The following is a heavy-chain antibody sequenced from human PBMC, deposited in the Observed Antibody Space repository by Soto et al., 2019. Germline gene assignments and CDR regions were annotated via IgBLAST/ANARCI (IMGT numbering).Heavy chain of an antibody. D-gene: IGHD3-22*01. CDR3: AKDLPSYYYDSSGYYYAANSYYYYGMDV. V-gene: IGHV3-30*18. Sequence: RRSCAGPGFTLSSYGMHWVNQAPGKGLEWVAVISYDGSNKYYADSVKGRFTISRDNSKNTLYLQMNSLRAEDTAVYYCAKDLPSYYYDSSGYYYAANSYYYYGMDVWGQGTTVTVSS. J-gene: IGHJ6*02. CDR2: ISYDGSNK. CDR1: GFTLSSYG.